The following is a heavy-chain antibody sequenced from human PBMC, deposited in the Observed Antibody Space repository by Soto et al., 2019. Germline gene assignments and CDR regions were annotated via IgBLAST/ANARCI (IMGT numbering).Heavy chain of an antibody. CDR1: GGSISSGGYS. CDR2: IYHSGST. J-gene: IGHJ4*01. CDR3: ARAEGGSLSSYYFDY. D-gene: IGHD6-6*01. Sequence: SETLSLTCTVSGGSISSGGYSWSWIRQPPGKGLEWIGYIYHSGSTYYDPSLKSRVSMSVDTSNNQFSLTLSSVTAADTAVYYCARAEGGSLSSYYFDYWGHGTLVTVSS. V-gene: IGHV4-30-2*05.